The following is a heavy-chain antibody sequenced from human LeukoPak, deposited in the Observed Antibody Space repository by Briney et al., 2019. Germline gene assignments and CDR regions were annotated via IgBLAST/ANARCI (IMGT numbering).Heavy chain of an antibody. J-gene: IGHJ4*02. Sequence: GGSLRLSCAASGFTFSTNWMSWVRQAPGKGLEWVANIKEDGSEKHYVDSVKGRFTISRDNAKNSLYLQMNGLRAEDTAVYFCARGIEGTTNFDYWGQGTLVTVSS. CDR3: ARGIEGTTNFDY. CDR1: GFTFSTNW. D-gene: IGHD1-7*01. V-gene: IGHV3-7*01. CDR2: IKEDGSEK.